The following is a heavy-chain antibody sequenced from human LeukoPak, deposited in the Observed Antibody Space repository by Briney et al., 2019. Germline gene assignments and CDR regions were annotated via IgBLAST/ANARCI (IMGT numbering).Heavy chain of an antibody. J-gene: IGHJ4*02. CDR2: ISHDGSES. D-gene: IGHD1-26*01. CDR3: ARDWGQRGVGATLAN. Sequence: PGGSLRLSCAASGFTFNSYGMHWVRQAPGKGLEWVSFISHDGSESFHTESVKGRFTISRDNFKNTVDLQVSGLKEEDTAVYYCARDWGQRGVGATLANWGQGTLVIVSS. CDR1: GFTFNSYG. V-gene: IGHV3-30*03.